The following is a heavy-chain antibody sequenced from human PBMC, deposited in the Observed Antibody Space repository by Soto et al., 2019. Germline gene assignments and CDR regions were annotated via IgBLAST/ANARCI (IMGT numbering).Heavy chain of an antibody. CDR1: GFTFGSYG. V-gene: IGHV3-30-3*01. J-gene: IGHJ6*02. CDR3: ARDRGSGSDTAGYGLDV. D-gene: IGHD3-10*01. Sequence: VGSLRLSCAASGFTFGSYGLHWVRQAPGKGLEWVSLISYDGSNKYYADSVKGRVSISRDSSKNMLYLQMYNLRPEDTAVYYCARDRGSGSDTAGYGLDVWGLGTTVTVSS. CDR2: ISYDGSNK.